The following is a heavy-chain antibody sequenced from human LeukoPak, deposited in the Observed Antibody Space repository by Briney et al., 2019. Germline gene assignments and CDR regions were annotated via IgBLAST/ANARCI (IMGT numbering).Heavy chain of an antibody. CDR1: GLTLGDYD. Sequence: PGGSLRLSCAASGLTLGDYDMHWVRQAPGKGLEWVSRITWKSGTVRYADSVKGRFTISRDNAKNSLYLQMKRLRAEDTALYYCTKGLDGMDVWGQGTTVTVSS. V-gene: IGHV3-9*01. J-gene: IGHJ6*02. CDR2: ITWKSGTV. CDR3: TKGLDGMDV.